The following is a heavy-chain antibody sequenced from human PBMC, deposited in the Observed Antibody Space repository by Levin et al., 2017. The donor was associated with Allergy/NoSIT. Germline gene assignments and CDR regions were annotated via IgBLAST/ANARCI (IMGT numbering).Heavy chain of an antibody. J-gene: IGHJ6*02. CDR2: IDSDGAS. D-gene: IGHD2-21*01. CDR3: VTHSHSSFYYGMDI. Sequence: GGSLRLSCAASGFTVASKYMSWVRQPPGRGLDWISLIDSDGASDYADSVRGRFTISRDSSTNTLYLQMHSLTAEDTALYYCVTHSHSSFYYGMDIWGQGTTVTVSS. V-gene: IGHV3-53*01. CDR1: GFTVASKY.